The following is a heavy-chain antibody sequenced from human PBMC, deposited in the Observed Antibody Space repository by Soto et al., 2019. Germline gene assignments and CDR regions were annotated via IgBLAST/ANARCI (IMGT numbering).Heavy chain of an antibody. CDR3: ARGGWRHIDY. V-gene: IGHV4-30-4*01. CDR1: GGSINNGDYY. J-gene: IGHJ4*02. D-gene: IGHD3-3*01. Sequence: PSETLSLTCTVSGGSINNGDYYWSWIRQPPEKGLEWIGYIYYSGSTYYNPSLKSRVTISIDTSMNQFSLNLNSVTAADTAVYYCARGGWRHIDYWGQGTLVTVSS. CDR2: IYYSGST.